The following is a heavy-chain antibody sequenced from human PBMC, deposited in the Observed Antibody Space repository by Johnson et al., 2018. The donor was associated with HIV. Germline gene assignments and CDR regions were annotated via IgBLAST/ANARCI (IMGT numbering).Heavy chain of an antibody. CDR2: INSAGSST. V-gene: IGHV3-74*02. Sequence: VQLVESGEGLVQPGGSLRLSCAASGFTFSTYWMHWVRQAPGKGLVWVSRINSAGSSTTYADSVKGRFTLSRDHAQNTLYLQMNSLRAEDTAVYYCARAAVVVPFYAFDIWGQGTMVTVSS. D-gene: IGHD2-21*01. CDR3: ARAAVVVPFYAFDI. J-gene: IGHJ3*02. CDR1: GFTFSTYW.